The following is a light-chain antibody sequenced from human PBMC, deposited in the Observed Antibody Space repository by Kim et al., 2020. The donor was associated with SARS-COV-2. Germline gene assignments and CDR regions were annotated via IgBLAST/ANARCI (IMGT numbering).Light chain of an antibody. Sequence: SVSPGESGSLYCKASQSGSNYVAWYQMKPGQAPRVIIFGAYMRASGIPARFSGSGSGTDFTLSISSLQSEDSAFYYCQHYNDWPGTFGQGTKLEI. V-gene: IGKV3-15*01. CDR3: QHYNDWPGT. J-gene: IGKJ2*01. CDR1: QSGSNY. CDR2: GAY.